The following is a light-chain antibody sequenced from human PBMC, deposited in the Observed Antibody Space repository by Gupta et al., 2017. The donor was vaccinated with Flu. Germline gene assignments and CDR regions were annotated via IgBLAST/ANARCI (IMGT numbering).Light chain of an antibody. CDR1: NIGQYS. Sequence: SYVLTQPPSVSVSPGQTARITCGGKNIGQYSVHWYQQKPGQAPVLVVYDDSDRPSGIPERFPGSNSGNTATLIITRVEVGDEADFFCQVWDSTTNHWVFGGGTKVTVL. V-gene: IGLV3-21*02. CDR2: DDS. CDR3: QVWDSTTNHWV. J-gene: IGLJ3*02.